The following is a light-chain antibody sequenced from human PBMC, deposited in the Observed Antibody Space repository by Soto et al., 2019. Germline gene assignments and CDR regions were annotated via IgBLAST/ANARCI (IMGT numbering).Light chain of an antibody. CDR3: SSYTNSGGLHVV. V-gene: IGLV2-14*03. Sequence: QSALTQPASVSGSPGQSITISCTGISSDVGDYNYVSWYQHHPGKAPKVMIYDVSYRPSGVSNRFSGSKSGNTASLTISGLQAEDEADYYCSSYTNSGGLHVVLGGGTKLTVL. CDR2: DVS. CDR1: SSDVGDYNY. J-gene: IGLJ2*01.